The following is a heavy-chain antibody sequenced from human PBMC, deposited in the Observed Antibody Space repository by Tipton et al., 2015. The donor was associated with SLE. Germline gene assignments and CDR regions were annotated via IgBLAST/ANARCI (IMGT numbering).Heavy chain of an antibody. CDR1: GGSISGYY. D-gene: IGHD2-2*01. CDR2: IYYGGGT. Sequence: TLSLTCTVSGGSISGYYWSWIRQPPGKGLEWIGNIYYGGGTYYNPSLESRVTISLDTSKNQFSLKLNSVTAADTAVYYCARSTDQNWFDPWGQGTLVTVSS. J-gene: IGHJ5*02. V-gene: IGHV4-59*06. CDR3: ARSTDQNWFDP.